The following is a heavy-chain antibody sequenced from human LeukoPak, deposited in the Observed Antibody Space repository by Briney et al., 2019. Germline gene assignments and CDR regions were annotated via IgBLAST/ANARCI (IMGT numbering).Heavy chain of an antibody. J-gene: IGHJ6*02. D-gene: IGHD5-12*01. CDR2: ISGSGGNT. CDR1: GFTVSSNY. Sequence: PGGSLRLSCAASGFTVSSNYMSWVRQAPGKGLEWVSFISGSGGNTAYADSVKGRVTISRDNSKNMLYLQISSLGAEDTAVYYCAKDGLRRGPGGHYYDYGMDVWGQGTTVTVSS. V-gene: IGHV3-23*01. CDR3: AKDGLRRGPGGHYYDYGMDV.